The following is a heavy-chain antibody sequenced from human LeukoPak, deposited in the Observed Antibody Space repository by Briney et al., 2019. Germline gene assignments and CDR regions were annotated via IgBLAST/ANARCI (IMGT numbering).Heavy chain of an antibody. J-gene: IGHJ4*02. D-gene: IGHD3-22*01. CDR2: INPNSGGT. CDR1: GYTFTGYY. V-gene: IGHV1-2*02. Sequence: ASVKVSCKASGYTFTGYYMHWVRQAPGQGLEWMGWINPNSGGTNYAQKFQGRVTMTRDTSISTAYMELSRLRSDDTAVYYCARDLISAGRAAYYYDSSGYYCWGQGTLVTVSS. CDR3: ARDLISAGRAAYYYDSSGYYC.